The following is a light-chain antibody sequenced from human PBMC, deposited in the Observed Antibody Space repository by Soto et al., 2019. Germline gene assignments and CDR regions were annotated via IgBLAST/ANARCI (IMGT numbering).Light chain of an antibody. V-gene: IGKV3-20*01. CDR1: QTVSSNY. Sequence: EIVFTQSPGTLSLSPGERATLSCRASQTVSSNYLAWYQLKPGQAPRLLIYGASSRATGIPDRFSGSGSGTDFTLTISRXDPEDFAVYFCQQYGSSPRTFGQGTKVDIK. J-gene: IGKJ1*01. CDR3: QQYGSSPRT. CDR2: GAS.